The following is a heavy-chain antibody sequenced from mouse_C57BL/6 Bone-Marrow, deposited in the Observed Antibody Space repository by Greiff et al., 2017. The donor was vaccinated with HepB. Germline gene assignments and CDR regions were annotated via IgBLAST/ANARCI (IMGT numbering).Heavy chain of an antibody. D-gene: IGHD3-2*02. CDR2: ISYDGSN. CDR3: ARAGSSADY. V-gene: IGHV3-6*01. Sequence: EVKLMESGPGLVKPSQSLSLTCSVTGYSITSGYYWNWIRQFPGNKLEWMGYISYDGSNNYNPSLKNRISITRDTSKNQFFLKLNSVTTEDTATYYCARAGSSADYWGQGTTLTVSS. J-gene: IGHJ2*01. CDR1: GYSITSGYY.